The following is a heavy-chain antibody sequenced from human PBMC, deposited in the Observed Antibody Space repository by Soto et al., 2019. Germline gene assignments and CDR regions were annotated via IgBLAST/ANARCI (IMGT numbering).Heavy chain of an antibody. D-gene: IGHD6-13*01. CDR1: GYTFTSYG. CDR3: ARALRSEAAAGIFDY. J-gene: IGHJ4*02. CDR2: ISAYNGNT. V-gene: IGHV1-18*01. Sequence: QVQLVQSGAEVKKPGASVKVSCKASGYTFTSYGISWVRQAPGQGLEWMGWISAYNGNTNYAQKLQGRVTMTTTTPTSTTYMELRSLRSDDTAGYYCARALRSEAAAGIFDYWGKGTLVTVSS.